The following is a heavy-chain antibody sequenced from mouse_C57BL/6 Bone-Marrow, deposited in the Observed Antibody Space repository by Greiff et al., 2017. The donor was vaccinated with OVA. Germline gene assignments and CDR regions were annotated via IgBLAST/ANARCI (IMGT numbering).Heavy chain of an antibody. J-gene: IGHJ4*01. CDR1: GFTFSSYA. D-gene: IGHD2-12*01. CDR3: ARDRGGYRLRNAIDY. Sequence: EVKLVESGGGLVKPGGSLKLSCAASGFTFSSYAMSWVRQTPEKRLEWVATISDGGSYTYYPDNVKGRFTISRDNAKNNLYLQMSHLKSEDTAMYYCARDRGGYRLRNAIDYWGQGTSVTVSS. V-gene: IGHV5-4*01. CDR2: ISDGGSYT.